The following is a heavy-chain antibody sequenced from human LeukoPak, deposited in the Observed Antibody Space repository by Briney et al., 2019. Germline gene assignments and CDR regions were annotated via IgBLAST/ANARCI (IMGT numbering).Heavy chain of an antibody. CDR2: MFYSGST. D-gene: IGHD1-26*01. CDR1: GASVSSGSYS. J-gene: IGHJ4*02. Sequence: SETLSLTCTVSGASVSSGSYSWNWIRQPPGKGLEWIGYMFYSGSTNYDPSLKSRVTISVDTSKNQFSLKLSSVTAADTAVYYCARDRVGDTIGSFDYWGQGTLVTVSS. CDR3: ARDRVGDTIGSFDY. V-gene: IGHV4-61*01.